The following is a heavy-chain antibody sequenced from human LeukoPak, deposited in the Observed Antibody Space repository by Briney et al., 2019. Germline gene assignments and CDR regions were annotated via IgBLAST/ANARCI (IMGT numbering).Heavy chain of an antibody. V-gene: IGHV3-48*01. J-gene: IGHJ4*02. CDR2: ISSSSSTI. D-gene: IGHD6-6*01. Sequence: PGGSLRLSCAASGFTFSSYSMNWVRQAPGKGLEWVSYISSSSSTIYYADSVKGRFTISRDNSKNTLYLQMNSLRAEDTAVYYCVETLYSSSSERGRWGQGTLVSVSS. CDR3: VETLYSSSSERGR. CDR1: GFTFSSYS.